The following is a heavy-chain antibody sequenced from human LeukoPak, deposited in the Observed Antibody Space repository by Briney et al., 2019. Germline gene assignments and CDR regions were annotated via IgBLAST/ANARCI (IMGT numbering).Heavy chain of an antibody. CDR1: GFTFSSYA. D-gene: IGHD3-10*01. CDR2: ISYDGSNK. V-gene: IGHV3-30-3*01. Sequence: PGGSLRLSCAASGFTFSSYAMHWVRQAPGKGLEWVAVISYDGSNKYYADSVKGRFTISRDNSKNTLYLQMNSLRAEDTAVYYCARDREGATMVRGVISIDYWGQGTLVTVSS. CDR3: ARDREGATMVRGVISIDY. J-gene: IGHJ4*02.